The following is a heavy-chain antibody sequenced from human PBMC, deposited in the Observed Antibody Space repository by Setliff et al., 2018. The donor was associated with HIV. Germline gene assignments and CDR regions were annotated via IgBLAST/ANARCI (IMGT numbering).Heavy chain of an antibody. CDR3: ARTISLFPGIAAAQPWSYYYYMDV. D-gene: IGHD6-13*01. V-gene: IGHV4-59*08. CDR1: GGSMNSNY. J-gene: IGHJ6*03. Sequence: SETLSLTCTVSGGSMNSNYWSWIRQPPGKGLEWIGYIYYSGSTDYNPSLKRRVTISIDTSKNQFSLNLKSMTDADTAVYYCARTISLFPGIAAAQPWSYYYYMDVWGKGTTVTVSS. CDR2: IYYSGST.